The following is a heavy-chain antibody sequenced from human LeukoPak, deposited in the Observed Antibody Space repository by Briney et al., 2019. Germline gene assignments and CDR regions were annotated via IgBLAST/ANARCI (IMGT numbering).Heavy chain of an antibody. V-gene: IGHV4-38-2*02. CDR3: ARPTRPRAKNERRGDAFHV. CDR1: GDFVSADYY. J-gene: IGHJ3*01. D-gene: IGHD1-1*01. CDR2: IYPSGKT. Sequence: KPSETLSLTCIVSGDFVSADYYWGWIRQPPGKGLEWIGSIYPSGKTSYNPSLKSRVAISLDMSKNQFSLRLSSVTAADTALYFCARPTRPRAKNERRGDAFHVWGPGTMVTVSS.